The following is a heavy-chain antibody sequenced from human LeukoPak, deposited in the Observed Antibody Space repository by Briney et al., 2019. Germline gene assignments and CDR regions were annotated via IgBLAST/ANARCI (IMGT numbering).Heavy chain of an antibody. J-gene: IGHJ4*02. CDR2: ISGSGGAR. CDR1: GFTFSSYA. V-gene: IGHV3-23*01. D-gene: IGHD6-19*01. CDR3: AKDKISGWPQWYFDY. Sequence: PGGSLRLSCAASGFTFSSYAMNWVRQAPGKGLEWVSAISGSGGARYYADSVKGRFTISRDNSKNTLYLQMNSLRAEDTAVYYCAKDKISGWPQWYFDYWGQGTLVTVSS.